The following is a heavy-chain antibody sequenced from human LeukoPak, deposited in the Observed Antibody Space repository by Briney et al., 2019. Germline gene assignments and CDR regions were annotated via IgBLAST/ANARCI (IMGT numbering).Heavy chain of an antibody. CDR3: ARGGPPYCSGGSCYGAEYFQH. J-gene: IGHJ1*01. V-gene: IGHV4-31*03. CDR2: IYYSGST. D-gene: IGHD2-15*01. CDR1: GGSISSGGYY. Sequence: SETLSLTCTVSGGSISSGGYYWSWIRQHPGTGLEWIGYIYYSGSTYYNPSLKSRVTISVDTSKNQFSLKLSSVTAADTAVYYCARGGPPYCSGGSCYGAEYFQHWGQGTLVTVSS.